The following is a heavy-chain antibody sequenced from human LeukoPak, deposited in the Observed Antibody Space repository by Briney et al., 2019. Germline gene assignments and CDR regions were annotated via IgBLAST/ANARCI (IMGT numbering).Heavy chain of an antibody. CDR2: IKQDGSEK. CDR3: ARDPDAYSSSWYPREYFDY. CDR1: GFTFSSYW. V-gene: IGHV3-7*01. J-gene: IGHJ4*02. D-gene: IGHD6-13*01. Sequence: GGSLRLSCAASGFTFSSYWMSWVRQAPGKGLEWVANIKQDGSEKNYVDSVKGRFTISRDNAKNSLYLQMNSLRAEDTAVYYCARDPDAYSSSWYPREYFDYWGQGTLVTVSS.